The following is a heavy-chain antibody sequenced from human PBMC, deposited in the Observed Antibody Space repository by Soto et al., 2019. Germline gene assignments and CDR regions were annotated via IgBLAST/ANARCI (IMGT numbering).Heavy chain of an antibody. J-gene: IGHJ4*02. CDR2: ISGSGGST. V-gene: IGHV3-23*01. D-gene: IGHD3-3*01. CDR1: GFTFSSYA. CDR3: AKDSSRGYDFWSGYSNFDY. Sequence: VQLLESGGGLVQPGGSLRLSCAASGFTFSSYAMSWVRQAPGKGLEWVSAISGSGGSTYYADSVKGRFTISRDNSKNTLYLQMNSLRAEDTAVYYCAKDSSRGYDFWSGYSNFDYWGQGTLVTVSS.